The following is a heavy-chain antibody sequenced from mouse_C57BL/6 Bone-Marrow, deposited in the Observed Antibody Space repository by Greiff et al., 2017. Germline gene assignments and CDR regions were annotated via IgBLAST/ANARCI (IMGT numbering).Heavy chain of an antibody. J-gene: IGHJ2*01. V-gene: IGHV7-1*01. CDR1: GFTFSDFY. CDR2: SRNKANDYTT. CDR3: ARDGDSSGPFDY. Sequence: EVQLVESGGGLVQSGRSLRLSCATSGFTFSDFYMEWVRQAPGKGLEWIAASRNKANDYTTEYSASVKGRFIVSRDTSQSILYLQMNALRAEDTAIYYCARDGDSSGPFDYWGQGTTLTVSS. D-gene: IGHD3-2*02.